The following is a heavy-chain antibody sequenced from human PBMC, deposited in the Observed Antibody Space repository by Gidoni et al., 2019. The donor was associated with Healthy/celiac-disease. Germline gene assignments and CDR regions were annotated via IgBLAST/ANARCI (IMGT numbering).Heavy chain of an antibody. V-gene: IGHV3-7*01. CDR2: IKQDGSEK. J-gene: IGHJ3*02. CDR3: AREARDGYNYRAFDI. D-gene: IGHD5-12*01. CDR1: GFTFSSYW. Sequence: EVQLVESGGGLVQPGGSLRLSCAASGFTFSSYWMSWVRQAPGKGLEWVANIKQDGSEKYYVDSVKGRFTISRDNAKNSLYLQMNSLRAEDTAVYYCAREARDGYNYRAFDIWGQGTMVTVSS.